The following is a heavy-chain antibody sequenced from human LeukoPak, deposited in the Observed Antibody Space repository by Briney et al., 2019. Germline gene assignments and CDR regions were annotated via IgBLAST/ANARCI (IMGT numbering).Heavy chain of an antibody. D-gene: IGHD3-16*01. V-gene: IGHV3-9*01. CDR1: GFTFDDYA. J-gene: IGHJ3*02. Sequence: SLRLSCAASGFTFDDYAMLWVRHAPGKGLEWVSGISWNSGSIGYADSVKGRFTISRDNAKNSLYLQMNSLRAEDTALYYCAKDNSGGSYNWGAFDIWGQGTMVTVSS. CDR3: AKDNSGGSYNWGAFDI. CDR2: ISWNSGSI.